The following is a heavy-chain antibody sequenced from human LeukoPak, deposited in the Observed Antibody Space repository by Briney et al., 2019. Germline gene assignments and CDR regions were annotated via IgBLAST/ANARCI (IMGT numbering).Heavy chain of an antibody. V-gene: IGHV1-46*01. J-gene: IGHJ4*02. CDR3: ARGLEFRVLTYSSLGFVDY. CDR1: GYTFTSYY. D-gene: IGHD6-19*01. CDR2: INPSGGST. Sequence: ASVKVSCKASGYTFTSYYMHWVRQAPGQGLEWMGIINPSGGSTSYAQKFQGRVTMTRDTSTSTVYMELSSLRSEDTAVYYCARGLEFRVLTYSSLGFVDYWGQGTLVTVSS.